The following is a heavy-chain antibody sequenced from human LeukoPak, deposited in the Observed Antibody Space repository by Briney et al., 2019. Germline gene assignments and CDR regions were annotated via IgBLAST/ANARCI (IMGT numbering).Heavy chain of an antibody. V-gene: IGHV3-7*03. CDR2: INQDGGEK. Sequence: GGSLRLSCAASGFTFSRHWMYWVRQAPGKGLEWVANINQDGGEKHYVDSVKGRFTVSRDNAKNSVFLQMNNVRAEDTAVYYCAREDGGFADTAGYYYVYWGQGTLVTVSS. J-gene: IGHJ4*02. CDR1: GFTFSRHW. CDR3: AREDGGFADTAGYYYVY. D-gene: IGHD3-22*01.